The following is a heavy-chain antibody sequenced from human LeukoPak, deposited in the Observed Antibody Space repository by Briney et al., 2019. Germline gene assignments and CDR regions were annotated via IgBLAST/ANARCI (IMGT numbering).Heavy chain of an antibody. CDR2: IFYSESSP. V-gene: IGHV4-38-2*01. CDR3: ASSSWSGSYFDY. Sequence: LETLSLTCAVSGYSIGSGYYWAWIRQPPGKGLEWIGSIFYSESSPYYNPSLKSRVTISLDTSKNQFSLKVKSVTAADTAVYYCASSSWSGSYFDYWGQGTLVTVSS. D-gene: IGHD6-13*01. J-gene: IGHJ4*02. CDR1: GYSIGSGYY.